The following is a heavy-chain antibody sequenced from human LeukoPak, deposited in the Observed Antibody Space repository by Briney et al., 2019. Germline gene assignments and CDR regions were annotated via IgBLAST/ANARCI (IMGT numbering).Heavy chain of an antibody. CDR2: ISGSGGST. J-gene: IGHJ5*02. CDR3: AKDPYPYGFRYNWFDP. Sequence: GGSLRLSCAASGFTFGSYAMSWVRQAPGKGLEWASAISGSGGSTYYADSVKGRFTISRDNSKNTLYLQMNSLRAEDTAVYYCAKDPYPYGFRYNWFDPWGQGTLVTVSS. V-gene: IGHV3-23*01. CDR1: GFTFGSYA. D-gene: IGHD4-17*01.